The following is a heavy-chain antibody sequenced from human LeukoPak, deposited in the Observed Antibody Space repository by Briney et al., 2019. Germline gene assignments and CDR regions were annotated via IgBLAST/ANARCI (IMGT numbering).Heavy chain of an antibody. CDR3: ARIFDRDI. CDR2: IHGTLGST. Sequence: PSDTLSLICTVSGGPIRNSYWSLVRHSAGTGMQWIGRIHGTLGSTNHNPSLKSRVVMSLDTSSNQFSLRLSAMSAADTATYYCARIFDRDIWGQGTLVTVSP. J-gene: IGHJ3*02. CDR1: GGPIRNSY. V-gene: IGHV4-4*07. D-gene: IGHD3-3*01.